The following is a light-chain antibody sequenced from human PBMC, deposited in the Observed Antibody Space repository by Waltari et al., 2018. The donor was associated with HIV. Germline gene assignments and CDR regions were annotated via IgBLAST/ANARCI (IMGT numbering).Light chain of an antibody. CDR3: ATWDDTPTGHVL. CDR2: SNN. Sequence: QSVLAQPPSVSGTPGQRVTISCSGTTSNIGTNVVNWYQQVPGTAPKLLISSNNQRPSGVPARFSGFKSGTSASLAINGLQSEDEADYYCATWDDTPTGHVLFGGGTKVTVL. CDR1: TSNIGTNV. V-gene: IGLV1-44*01. J-gene: IGLJ2*01.